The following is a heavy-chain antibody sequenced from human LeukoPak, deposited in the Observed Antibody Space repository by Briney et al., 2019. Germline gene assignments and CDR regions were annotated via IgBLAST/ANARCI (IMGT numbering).Heavy chain of an antibody. J-gene: IGHJ4*02. D-gene: IGHD3-22*01. Sequence: ASVKVSCKASGYTFTSYDINWVRQATGQGLEWMGWMNPNSGNTGYAQKFQGRVTMTRNTSISTAYMELSSLRSEDTAVYYCARGTNHYYDSSGYPSPIRYWGQGTLVTVSS. CDR1: GYTFTSYD. CDR2: MNPNSGNT. V-gene: IGHV1-8*01. CDR3: ARGTNHYYDSSGYPSPIRY.